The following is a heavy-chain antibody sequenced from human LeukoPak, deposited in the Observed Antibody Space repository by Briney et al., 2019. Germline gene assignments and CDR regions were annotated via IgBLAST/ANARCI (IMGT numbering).Heavy chain of an antibody. CDR2: ISYNSDTI. D-gene: IGHD2-21*02. V-gene: IGHV3-9*01. Sequence: GGSLRLSCAASGFTFDDYAMHWVRQAPGKGLEWVSGISYNSDTIAYADSVKGRFTISRDNAKNSLYLQMNSLRAEDTALYYCAKDYCGGDCYSGWYFDLWCRGTLVTVSP. J-gene: IGHJ2*01. CDR3: AKDYCGGDCYSGWYFDL. CDR1: GFTFDDYA.